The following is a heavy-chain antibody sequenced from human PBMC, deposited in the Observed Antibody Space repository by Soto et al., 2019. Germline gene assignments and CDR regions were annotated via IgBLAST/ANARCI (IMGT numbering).Heavy chain of an antibody. J-gene: IGHJ6*02. D-gene: IGHD5-12*01. Sequence: ASVKVSCKTSGYTFTIFGISWVRQAPGQGLEWMGWITTDKGKTNYAQKFQGRVTITADESTSTAYMELSSLTSEDTAVYYCARDKDRLQLGGNYYYIMDVWGQGTTVTVSS. CDR2: ITTDKGKT. CDR3: ARDKDRLQLGGNYYYIMDV. CDR1: GYTFTIFG. V-gene: IGHV1-18*01.